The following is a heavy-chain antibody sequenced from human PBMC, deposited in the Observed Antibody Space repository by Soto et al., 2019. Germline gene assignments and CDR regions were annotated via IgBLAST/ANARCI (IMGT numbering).Heavy chain of an antibody. CDR2: INPNSGGT. CDR3: ARATKQWPNSFDY. Sequence: ASVKVSCKASGYTFTGYYMHWMRQAPGQGLEWMGWINPNSGGTNYAQKLQGRVTMTTDTSTSTAYMELRSLRSDDTAVYYCARATKQWPNSFDYWGQGTLVTVSS. CDR1: GYTFTGYY. V-gene: IGHV1-2*02. J-gene: IGHJ4*02. D-gene: IGHD6-19*01.